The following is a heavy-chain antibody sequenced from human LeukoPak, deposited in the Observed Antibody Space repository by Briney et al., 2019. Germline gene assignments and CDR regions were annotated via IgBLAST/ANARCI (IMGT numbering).Heavy chain of an antibody. V-gene: IGHV3-7*01. Sequence: GGSLRLSCVASGFTFSRYWMSWVRQAAAKGLGWVANIKQDGSEKYYLDSVKGRFTISRDNAKNSLYLQMNSVRAEDTAVYYCARAKSRYPGTVTTVYFDYWGEGNLVTVSS. CDR1: GFTFSRYW. CDR2: IKQDGSEK. J-gene: IGHJ4*02. D-gene: IGHD4-17*01. CDR3: ARAKSRYPGTVTTVYFDY.